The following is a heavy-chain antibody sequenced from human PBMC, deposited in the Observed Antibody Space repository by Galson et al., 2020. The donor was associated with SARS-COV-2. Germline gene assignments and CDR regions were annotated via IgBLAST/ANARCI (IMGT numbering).Heavy chain of an antibody. D-gene: IGHD2-15*01. Sequence: GGSLRLSCAASGFAVSAYYMSWVRQAPGKGLEWVSVIYSGDGTYYAESVKGRFTISSDNSKNTLSLQMNSLRVEDTATYYCARGYLSEVAMDVWGPGTTVTVSS. CDR1: GFAVSAYY. J-gene: IGHJ6*02. CDR2: IYSGDGT. V-gene: IGHV3-53*01. CDR3: ARGYLSEVAMDV.